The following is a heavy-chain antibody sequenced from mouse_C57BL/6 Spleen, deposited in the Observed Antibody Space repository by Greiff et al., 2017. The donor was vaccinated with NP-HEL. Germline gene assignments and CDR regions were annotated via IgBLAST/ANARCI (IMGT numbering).Heavy chain of an antibody. J-gene: IGHJ4*01. CDR2: IHPNSGST. Sequence: QIQLQQPGAELVKPGASVKLSCKASGYTFTSYWMHWVKQRPGQGLEWIGMIHPNSGSTNYNEKFKSKATLTVDKSSSTAYMQLSSLTSEDSAVYYCAGSSNYGGAMDYWGQGTSVTVSS. CDR1: GYTFTSYW. CDR3: AGSSNYGGAMDY. V-gene: IGHV1-64*01. D-gene: IGHD2-5*01.